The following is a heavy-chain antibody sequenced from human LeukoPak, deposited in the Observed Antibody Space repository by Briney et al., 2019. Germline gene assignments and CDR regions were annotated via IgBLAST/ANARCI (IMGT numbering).Heavy chain of an antibody. V-gene: IGHV1-2*02. CDR3: ARELGDYGSGSYYVDV. J-gene: IGHJ6*03. D-gene: IGHD3-10*01. CDR2: INPNSGGT. Sequence: ASVKVSCKASGYTFTGYYMHWVRQAPGQGLEWMGWINPNSGGTNYAQKFQGRVTMTRDTSISTAYMELSRLRSDDTAVYYCARELGDYGSGSYYVDVWGKGTTVTVSS. CDR1: GYTFTGYY.